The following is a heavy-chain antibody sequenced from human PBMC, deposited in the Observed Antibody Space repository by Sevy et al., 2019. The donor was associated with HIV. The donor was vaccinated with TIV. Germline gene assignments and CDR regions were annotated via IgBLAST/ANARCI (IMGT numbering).Heavy chain of an antibody. CDR3: ARVDANYDKGFDP. Sequence: GGSLRLSCEASEFTFSSYEMNWVRQAPGKGLEWVSYISSSGTTIKYADSVKGRFTISRDNAKNSLYMQMNSLRAEDTAVYYGARVDANYDKGFDPWGQGTLVTVSS. CDR1: EFTFSSYE. CDR2: ISSSGTTI. D-gene: IGHD3-22*01. V-gene: IGHV3-48*03. J-gene: IGHJ5*02.